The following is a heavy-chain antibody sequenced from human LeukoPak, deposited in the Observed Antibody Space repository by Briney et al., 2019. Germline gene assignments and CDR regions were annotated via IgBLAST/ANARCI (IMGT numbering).Heavy chain of an antibody. CDR2: ISWNSGSI. CDR3: AGGYYYYGMDV. Sequence: GRSLRLSCAASGFTFDDYTMHWVRQAPGKGLEWVSGISWNSGSIGYADSVKGRFTISRDNAKNSLYLQMNSLRAEDTALYYCAGGYYYYGMDVWGQGTTVTVSS. V-gene: IGHV3-9*01. J-gene: IGHJ6*02. CDR1: GFTFDDYT.